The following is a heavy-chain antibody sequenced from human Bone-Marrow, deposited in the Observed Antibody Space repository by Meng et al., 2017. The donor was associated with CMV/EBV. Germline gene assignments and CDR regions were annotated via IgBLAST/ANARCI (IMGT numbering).Heavy chain of an antibody. D-gene: IGHD3-22*01. CDR2: ISSSSSYI. CDR3: AREGDYYDSSGYSDY. V-gene: IGHV3-21*01. J-gene: IGHJ4*02. CDR1: GFTFSSYS. Sequence: GESLKISCAASGFTFSSYSMNWVRQAPGKGLEWVSSISSSSSYIYYADSVKGRFTISRDNAKNSLYLQMNSLRAEDTAVYYCAREGDYYDSSGYSDYWGQGTLVTVSS.